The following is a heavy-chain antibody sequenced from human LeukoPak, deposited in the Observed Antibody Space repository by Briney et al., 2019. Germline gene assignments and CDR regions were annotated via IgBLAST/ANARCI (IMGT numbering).Heavy chain of an antibody. V-gene: IGHV3-23*01. CDR3: AKVGVVVSAASDF. D-gene: IGHD2-2*01. CDR2: ISGSHVGESI. J-gene: IGHJ4*02. Sequence: PGGSLRLSCAASGFTFSSYVMNWVRQAPGKGLEWVSAISGSHVGESIYYADSVKGRFTISRDISKNTLYLQMKSLRAEDTAVYYCAKVGVVVSAASDFWGQGTLVTVSS. CDR1: GFTFSSYV.